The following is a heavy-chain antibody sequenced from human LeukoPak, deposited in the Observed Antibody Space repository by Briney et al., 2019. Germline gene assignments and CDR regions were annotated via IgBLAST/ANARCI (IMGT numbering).Heavy chain of an antibody. CDR3: SRTYDWNYYYYHMDV. V-gene: IGHV4-59*01. Sequence: SETLSLTCTVSGGSISRYYWSWIRQPPGKGLEWIGYIYYSGSTNYNPSLKSRVDISVDTSKNQFSLRLSSVTAADTAVYYCSRTYDWNYYYYHMDVWGKGTTVTVSS. CDR2: IYYSGST. CDR1: GGSISRYY. J-gene: IGHJ6*03. D-gene: IGHD1-20*01.